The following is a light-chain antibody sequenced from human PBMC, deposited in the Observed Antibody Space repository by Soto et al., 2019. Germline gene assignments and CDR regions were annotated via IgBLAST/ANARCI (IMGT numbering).Light chain of an antibody. Sequence: DIVLTQSPDSLAVSLGERATINCKSSQSVLYTSNNKNHLAWYQQKPGQPPKLLIYWSSTRESGVPDRFSGSGSGTDFTLTISSLQAEDVAVYYCHQFYSIPITFGPGTQVDIK. CDR1: QSVLYTSNNKNH. CDR3: HQFYSIPIT. CDR2: WSS. V-gene: IGKV4-1*01. J-gene: IGKJ3*01.